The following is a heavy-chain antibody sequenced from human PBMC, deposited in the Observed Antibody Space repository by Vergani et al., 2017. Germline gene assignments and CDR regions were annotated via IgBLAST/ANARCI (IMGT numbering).Heavy chain of an antibody. CDR1: EYSFGNYW. D-gene: IGHD1-1*01. V-gene: IGHV5-51*01. Sequence: EVELVQSGPEMRKPGESLKISCKGSEYSFGNYWIGWVRQVPGKGLEWMGIIYPADSDTRYSPSFQGQVNISADKSISTAFLQWDSLQASDTALYYCARHTTYTDSWGQGTLVTVSS. CDR3: ARHTTYTDS. CDR2: IYPADSDT. J-gene: IGHJ4*02.